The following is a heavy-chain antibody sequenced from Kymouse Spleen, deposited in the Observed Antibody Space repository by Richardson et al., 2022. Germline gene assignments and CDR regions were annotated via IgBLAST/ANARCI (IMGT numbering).Heavy chain of an antibody. CDR2: IYYSGST. V-gene: IGHV4-39*01. J-gene: IGHJ6*02. Sequence: QLQLQESGPGLVKPSETLSLTCTVSGGSISSSSYYWGWIRQPPGKGLEWIGSIYYSGSTYYNPSLKSRVTISVDTSKNQFSLKLSSVTAADTAVYYCARQGSSPYSGMDVWGQGTTVTVSS. CDR1: GGSISSSSYY. CDR3: ARQGSSPYSGMDV. D-gene: IGHD6-6*01.